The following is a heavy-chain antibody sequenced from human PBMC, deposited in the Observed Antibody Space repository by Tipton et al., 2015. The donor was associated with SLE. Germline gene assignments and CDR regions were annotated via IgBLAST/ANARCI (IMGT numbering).Heavy chain of an antibody. D-gene: IGHD6-13*01. CDR1: GFTFSSYA. Sequence: SLRLSCAASGFTFSSYAMSWVRQAPGKGLEWVSAISGSGGSTYYADSVKGRFTISRDNSKNTLYLQMNSLRAEDTAVYYCARGAPGAAAGQGDWYFDLWGRGTLVTVSS. CDR3: ARGAPGAAAGQGDWYFDL. V-gene: IGHV3-23*01. J-gene: IGHJ2*01. CDR2: ISGSGGST.